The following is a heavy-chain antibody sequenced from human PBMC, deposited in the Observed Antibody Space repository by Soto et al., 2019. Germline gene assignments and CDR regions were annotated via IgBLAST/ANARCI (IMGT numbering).Heavy chain of an antibody. D-gene: IGHD1-20*01. J-gene: IGHJ6*02. CDR1: GFTFSSFW. CDR3: ARGIKGYYGVDV. Sequence: EVQLVESGGDLVQPGGSLRVSCAVSGFTFSSFWMHWVRQDPGKGLVWVSRINSDGSITNYADSVKGRFTISRDNAKNRVYLQMNSLRAADSAVYYCARGIKGYYGVDVWGQGTTVTVSS. CDR2: INSDGSIT. V-gene: IGHV3-74*01.